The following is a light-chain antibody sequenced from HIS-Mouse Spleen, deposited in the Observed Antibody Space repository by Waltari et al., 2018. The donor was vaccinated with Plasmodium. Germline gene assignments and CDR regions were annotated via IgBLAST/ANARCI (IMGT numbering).Light chain of an antibody. CDR3: QVWDSSSDHYV. Sequence: SYVLTQPPSVSVAPGQTARITCGGNNIGSKRVHWYQQKPGQAPVLGVYADSDRPSGIPERFSGSNSGNTATLTISRVEAGDEADYYCQVWDSSSDHYVFGTGTKVTVL. V-gene: IGLV3-21*02. CDR1: NIGSKR. J-gene: IGLJ1*01. CDR2: ADS.